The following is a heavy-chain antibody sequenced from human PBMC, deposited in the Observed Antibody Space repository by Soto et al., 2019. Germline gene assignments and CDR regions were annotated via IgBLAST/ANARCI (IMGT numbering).Heavy chain of an antibody. CDR3: AKYCSGGSCYDGFDP. D-gene: IGHD2-15*01. Sequence: ASVKVSCKASGYTFTSYDINWVRQATGQGLEWMGWMNPNSGNTGYAQKFQGRVTMTRNTSISTAYMELSSLRSEDTAVYYCAKYCSGGSCYDGFDPWGQGTLVTVSS. CDR1: GYTFTSYD. V-gene: IGHV1-8*01. CDR2: MNPNSGNT. J-gene: IGHJ5*02.